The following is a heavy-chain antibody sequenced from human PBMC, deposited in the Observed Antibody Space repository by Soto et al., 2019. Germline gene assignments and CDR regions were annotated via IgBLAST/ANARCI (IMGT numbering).Heavy chain of an antibody. CDR3: ARGWRYDTLTAYSH. D-gene: IGHD3-9*01. J-gene: IGHJ4*02. Sequence: GASVKVSCKASGGTFNRYAISWVRQAPGQGLEWMGGIIPMFGTSNYAQKFQGRVTVTADESTSTAYMELSSLRSEDTAVYYCARGWRYDTLTAYSHWGQGTLVTVSS. CDR1: GGTFNRYA. V-gene: IGHV1-69*13. CDR2: IIPMFGTS.